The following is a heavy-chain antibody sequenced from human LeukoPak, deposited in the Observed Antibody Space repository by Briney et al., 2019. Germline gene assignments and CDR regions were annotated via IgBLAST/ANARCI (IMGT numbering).Heavy chain of an antibody. Sequence: AGGSLRLSCAASGFTFRDYYMHWVRQVPGKGLACVARVNIDGTRTSYADSVRGRFTISRDNAKNALYLQMISLRGEDTAIYYCARGSSGWYGIDYWGQGALVNVSS. CDR1: GFTFRDYY. CDR2: VNIDGTRT. J-gene: IGHJ4*02. V-gene: IGHV3-74*01. CDR3: ARGSSGWYGIDY. D-gene: IGHD6-19*01.